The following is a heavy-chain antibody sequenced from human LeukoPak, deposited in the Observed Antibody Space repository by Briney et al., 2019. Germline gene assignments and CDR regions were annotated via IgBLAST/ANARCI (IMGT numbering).Heavy chain of an antibody. CDR3: ARDRGPYSGYDSYYFDY. CDR2: INHSGST. D-gene: IGHD5-12*01. V-gene: IGHV4-34*01. CDR1: GGSFSGYY. Sequence: SETLSLTCAVYGGSFSGYYWSWIRQPPGKGLEWIGEINHSGSTNYNPSLKSRVTISVDTSKNQFSLKLSSVTAADTAVYYCARDRGPYSGYDSYYFDYWGQGTLVTVSS. J-gene: IGHJ4*02.